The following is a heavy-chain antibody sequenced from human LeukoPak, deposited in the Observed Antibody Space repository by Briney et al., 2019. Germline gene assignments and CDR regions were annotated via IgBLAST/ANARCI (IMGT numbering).Heavy chain of an antibody. CDR1: GGSISSGSYS. CDR2: TYPRGST. V-gene: IGHV4-30-2*01. D-gene: IGHD5/OR15-5a*01. CDR3: ARDPNIVSAVTLRAFDI. J-gene: IGHJ3*02. Sequence: SETQSLTCAVSGGSISSGSYSWSWIRQPPGKGLEWIGYTYPRGSTYYNPSLKSRVILSLDKSANQFSLNLSSVTAADTAMYYCARDPNIVSAVTLRAFDIWGQGTMVSVSS.